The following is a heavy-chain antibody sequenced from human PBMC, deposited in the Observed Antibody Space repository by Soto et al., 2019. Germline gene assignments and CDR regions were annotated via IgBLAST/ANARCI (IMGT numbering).Heavy chain of an antibody. V-gene: IGHV3-33*01. D-gene: IGHD6-13*01. CDR1: GFTFTSYT. J-gene: IGHJ4*02. Sequence: GGSLRLSCTTSGFTFTSYTMHWVRQVPGKGLEWVATFWYDASGQHYADSVKGRFTISRNPSRSTLYLHMDSLRAEDTARYYCAFGSWNHFYFDYWGQEILVTVSS. CDR2: FWYDASGQ. CDR3: AFGSWNHFYFDY.